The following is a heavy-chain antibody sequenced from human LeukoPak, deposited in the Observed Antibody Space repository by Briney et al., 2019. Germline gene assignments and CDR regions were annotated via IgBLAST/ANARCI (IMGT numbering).Heavy chain of an antibody. V-gene: IGHV4-59*01. CDR3: ASMSYGDYANWFDP. CDR1: GGSISSYY. Sequence: SETLSLTCTVSGGSISSYYWSWIRQPPGKGLEWIGYLYYSGSTNYNPSLKRRVTISVDTSKNQFSLKLSSVTAADTAVYYCASMSYGDYANWFDPWGQGTLVTVSS. D-gene: IGHD4-17*01. CDR2: LYYSGST. J-gene: IGHJ5*02.